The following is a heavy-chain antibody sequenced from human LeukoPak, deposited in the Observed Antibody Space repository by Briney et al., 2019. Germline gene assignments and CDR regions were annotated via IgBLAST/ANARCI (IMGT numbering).Heavy chain of an antibody. CDR3: ARGDYYDSSGYCYWFDP. CDR1: GGTFSSYA. D-gene: IGHD3-22*01. Sequence: GSSVKVSCKASGGTFSSYAISWVRQAPGQGLEWMGGIIPIFGTANYAQKLQGRVTITTDESTSTAYMELSSLRSEDTAVYYCARGDYYDSSGYCYWFDPWGQGTLVTVSS. V-gene: IGHV1-69*05. CDR2: IIPIFGTA. J-gene: IGHJ5*02.